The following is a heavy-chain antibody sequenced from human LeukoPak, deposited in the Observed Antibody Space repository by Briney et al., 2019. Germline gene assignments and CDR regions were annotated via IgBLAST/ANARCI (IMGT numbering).Heavy chain of an antibody. J-gene: IGHJ4*02. CDR2: INPNSGGT. Sequence: ASVKVSCKASGYTFTGYYMHWVRQAPGQGLEWMGWINPNSGGTNYAQKFQGWVTMTRDTSISTAYMELSRLRSDDTAVYYCARDGGYSSSWHDPSFDYWGQGTLVTVSS. V-gene: IGHV1-2*04. D-gene: IGHD6-13*01. CDR1: GYTFTGYY. CDR3: ARDGGYSSSWHDPSFDY.